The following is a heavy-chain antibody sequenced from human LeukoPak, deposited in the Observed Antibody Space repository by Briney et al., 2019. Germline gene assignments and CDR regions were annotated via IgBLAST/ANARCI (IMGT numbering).Heavy chain of an antibody. V-gene: IGHV5-51*01. D-gene: IGHD2-2*01. CDR1: GYSFTSYW. J-gene: IGHJ5*02. Sequence: GESLKISCKGSGYSFTSYWVGWVRQMPGKGLEWMGIIYPGYSDTRYSPSFQGQVTISADKSISTAYLQWSSLKASDTAMYYCARSSIHCSSTSCYSSWFDPWGQGTLVTVSS. CDR2: IYPGYSDT. CDR3: ARSSIHCSSTSCYSSWFDP.